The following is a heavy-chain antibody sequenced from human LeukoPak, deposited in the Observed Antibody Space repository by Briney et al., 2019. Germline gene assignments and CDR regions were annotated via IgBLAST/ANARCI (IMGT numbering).Heavy chain of an antibody. V-gene: IGHV1-46*01. Sequence: ASVKLSCKAFGYTFTGYWMHWVRQAPGQGLEWMGWINPNSGGTSYAQKFQGRVTMTRDMSTSTVYMELSSLRSEDTAVYYCARDDYYDSSGYYLSAFDIWGQGTMVTVSS. CDR1: GYTFTGYW. CDR2: INPNSGGT. CDR3: ARDDYYDSSGYYLSAFDI. J-gene: IGHJ3*02. D-gene: IGHD3-22*01.